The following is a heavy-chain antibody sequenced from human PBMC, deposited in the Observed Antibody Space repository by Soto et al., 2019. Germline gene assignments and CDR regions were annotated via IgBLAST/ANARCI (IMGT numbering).Heavy chain of an antibody. Sequence: GGSLRLSCVASGFMFTKSTMNWVRQAPGKGLEWVSSITSASDYIFYADSVKGRFTISRDNANNSLYLQMNSLRSEDTAVYYCARVGTGSSTPLDIWGQGTMVTV. J-gene: IGHJ3*02. V-gene: IGHV3-21*01. CDR1: GFMFTKST. D-gene: IGHD3-9*01. CDR3: ARVGTGSSTPLDI. CDR2: ITSASDYI.